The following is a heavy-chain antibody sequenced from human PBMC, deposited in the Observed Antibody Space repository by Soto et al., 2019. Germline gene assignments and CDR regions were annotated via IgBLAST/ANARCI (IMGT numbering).Heavy chain of an antibody. Sequence: GGSLRLSCAASGFTFSSYEMNWVRQAPGKGLEWISYISTSGSTMFYADSVKGRFTISRDNAKNSLYLQMNSLRAGDTAVYYSVREVRRDFDYRGQGTPVTVSS. J-gene: IGHJ4*02. CDR3: VREVRRDFDY. V-gene: IGHV3-48*03. CDR2: ISTSGSTM. D-gene: IGHD3-10*01. CDR1: GFTFSSYE.